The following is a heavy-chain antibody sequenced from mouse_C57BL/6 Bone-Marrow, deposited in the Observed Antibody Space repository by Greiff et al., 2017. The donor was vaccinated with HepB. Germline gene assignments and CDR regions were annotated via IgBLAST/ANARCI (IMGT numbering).Heavy chain of an antibody. V-gene: IGHV3-6*01. D-gene: IGHD2-1*01. Sequence: EVKLMESGPGLVKPSQSLSLTCSVTGYSITSGYYWNWIRQFPGNKLEWMGYISYDGSNNYNPSLKNRISITRDTSKNQFFLKLNSVTTEDTATYYCARGGFLPHWYFDVWGTGTTVTVSS. CDR2: ISYDGSN. CDR3: ARGGFLPHWYFDV. J-gene: IGHJ1*03. CDR1: GYSITSGYY.